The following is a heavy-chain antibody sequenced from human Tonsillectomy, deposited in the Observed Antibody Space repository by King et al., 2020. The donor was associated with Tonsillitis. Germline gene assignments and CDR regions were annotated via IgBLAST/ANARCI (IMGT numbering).Heavy chain of an antibody. CDR1: GFTFSSYA. D-gene: IGHD3-10*01. CDR3: ASERSSGYYYYGMDV. V-gene: IGHV3-30-3*01. Sequence: AQLVQSGGGVVQPGRSLRLSCAASGFTFSSYAMHWVRQAPGKGLEWVAVISYDGSNKYYADSVKGRFTISRDNSKNTLYLQMSSLRAEDTAVYYCASERSSGYYYYGMDVWGQGTTFTVS. CDR2: ISYDGSNK. J-gene: IGHJ6*02.